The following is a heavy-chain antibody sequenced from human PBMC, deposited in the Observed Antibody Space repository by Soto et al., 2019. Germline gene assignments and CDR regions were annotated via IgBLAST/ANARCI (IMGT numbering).Heavy chain of an antibody. CDR2: IYYSGST. Sequence: SETLSLTCTVSGGSISSGDYYWSWIRQPPGKGLEWIGYIYYSGSTYYNPSLKSRVTISVDTSKNQFSLKLSSVAAADTAVYYCARDFIAAAGTASRGFDPWGQGTLVTVSS. CDR1: GGSISSGDYY. CDR3: ARDFIAAAGTASRGFDP. J-gene: IGHJ5*02. V-gene: IGHV4-30-4*01. D-gene: IGHD6-13*01.